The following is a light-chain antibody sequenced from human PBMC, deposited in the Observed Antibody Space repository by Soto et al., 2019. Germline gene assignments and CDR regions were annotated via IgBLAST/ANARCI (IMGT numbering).Light chain of an antibody. Sequence: DIQMTQSPSTLSGSVGDRVTITCRASQTISSLLAWYQQKPGKAPKLLIYKASTLKSGVPSRFSGSGSGTEFTLTISSLQPGDFATYYCQHYNSYSEAFGQGTKV. V-gene: IGKV1-5*03. CDR2: KAS. CDR1: QTISSL. CDR3: QHYNSYSEA. J-gene: IGKJ1*01.